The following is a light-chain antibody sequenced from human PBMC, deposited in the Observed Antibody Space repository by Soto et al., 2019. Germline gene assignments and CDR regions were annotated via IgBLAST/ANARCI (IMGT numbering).Light chain of an antibody. CDR1: QSVSSY. CDR2: DAS. V-gene: IGKV3-11*01. Sequence: EIVLTQSPATLSLSPGERAPLSCRASQSVSSYFAWYQQKPGQAPRLLIYDASNRATGIPARFSGSGSGTDFTLTISSLEPEDFSVYYCQQRSNWYTVCQGTQLEIK. CDR3: QQRSNWYT. J-gene: IGKJ2*01.